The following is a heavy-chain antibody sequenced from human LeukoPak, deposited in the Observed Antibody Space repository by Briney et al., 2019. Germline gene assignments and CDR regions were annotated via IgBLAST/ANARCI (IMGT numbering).Heavy chain of an antibody. CDR3: AKDSRWRSLGLPDY. J-gene: IGHJ4*02. Sequence: GGSLRLSCAASGFAFSSYGMHWVRKAPGKGLEWVAVISYDGSNKYYADSVKGRFTISRDNSKNTLYLQMNSLRAEDTAVYYCAKDSRWRSLGLPDYWGQGTLVTVSS. CDR1: GFAFSSYG. D-gene: IGHD3-16*01. V-gene: IGHV3-30*18. CDR2: ISYDGSNK.